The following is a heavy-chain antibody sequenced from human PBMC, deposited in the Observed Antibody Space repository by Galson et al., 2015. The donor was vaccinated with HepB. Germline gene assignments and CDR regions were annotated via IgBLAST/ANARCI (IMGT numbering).Heavy chain of an antibody. CDR1: GFTFSRHA. CDR2: ISSDANQK. D-gene: IGHD3-22*01. J-gene: IGHJ4*02. V-gene: IGHV3-30*04. Sequence: SLRLSCAASGFTFSRHAMHWVRQAPGKGLEWVASISSDANQKFTADSVKGRFTISRDNSQSYLQVDSLRAEDTALYYCARDRNYYGSSGEFDYWGQGTLVTVSS. CDR3: ARDRNYYGSSGEFDY.